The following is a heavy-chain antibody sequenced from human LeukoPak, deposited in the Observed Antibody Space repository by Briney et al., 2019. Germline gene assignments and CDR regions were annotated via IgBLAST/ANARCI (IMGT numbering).Heavy chain of an antibody. CDR2: ISYDGSNK. CDR3: ATESTRPNRPVAGLNY. CDR1: GFTFSAYG. J-gene: IGHJ4*02. V-gene: IGHV3-30*03. D-gene: IGHD6-19*01. Sequence: GRSLRLSCAASGFTFSAYGMHWVRQAPGKGLEWVAIISYDGSNKYYADSVKGRFTISRDNTKNTLYLQMNSLRAEDTAVYYCATESTRPNRPVAGLNYWGQGTLVTVSS.